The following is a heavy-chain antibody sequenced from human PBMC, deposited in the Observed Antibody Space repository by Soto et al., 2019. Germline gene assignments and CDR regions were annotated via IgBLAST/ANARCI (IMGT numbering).Heavy chain of an antibody. CDR2: ISSSSSYT. J-gene: IGHJ4*02. CDR3: ARDMFGWLRLFDS. CDR1: GFTFSDYY. D-gene: IGHD5-12*01. Sequence: QVQLVDSGGGLVKPGGSLRLSCAASGFTFSDYYMSWVRQAPGKGLEWVSYISSSSSYTKYADSVKGRFTVSRDNAKNSRYLQMNSLRAEDTAVYYCARDMFGWLRLFDSWGQGTLVTVSS. V-gene: IGHV3-11*05.